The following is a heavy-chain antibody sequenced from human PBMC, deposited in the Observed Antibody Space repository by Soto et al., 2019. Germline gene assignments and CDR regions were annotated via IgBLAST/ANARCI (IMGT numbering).Heavy chain of an antibody. J-gene: IGHJ4*02. CDR3: ARAVGYCSGGSCYPAEYFDY. CDR2: IYYSGST. Sequence: SETLSLTCTVSGGTISSYYWSWIRQPPGKGLEWIGYIYYSGSTNYNPSLKSRVTISVDTSKNQFSLKLSSVTAADTAVYYCARAVGYCSGGSCYPAEYFDYWGQGTLVTVSS. V-gene: IGHV4-59*01. CDR1: GGTISSYY. D-gene: IGHD2-15*01.